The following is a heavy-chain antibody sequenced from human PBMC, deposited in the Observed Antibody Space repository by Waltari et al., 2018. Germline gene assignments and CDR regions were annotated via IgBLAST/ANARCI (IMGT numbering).Heavy chain of an antibody. D-gene: IGHD1-26*01. J-gene: IGHJ4*03. CDR3: AKSTGSYYEVFDY. Sequence: EVRLVESGGGLVQPGGSLTLSCAASGFTFSNYGMSWVRQAPGKGLECVSTISGSGGTTFYADSVKGRFTMSKDNSKNTLFLQMNSLRFDDTAEYYCAKSTGSYYEVFDYWGKGTTVTVSS. V-gene: IGHV3-23*04. CDR2: ISGSGGTT. CDR1: GFTFSNYG.